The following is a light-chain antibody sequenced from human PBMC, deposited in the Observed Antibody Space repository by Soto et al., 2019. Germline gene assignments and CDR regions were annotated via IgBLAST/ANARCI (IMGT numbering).Light chain of an antibody. J-gene: IGKJ2*01. CDR2: AAS. CDR1: QSISSY. CDR3: QQSLSTPYT. V-gene: IGKV1-39*01. Sequence: DLQMTQSPSSLTASVGDRVTITCRARQSISSYLNWYQQKPGKAPKLLIYAASSLQSGVPSRFSGSGSGTDFTLTIISLQPEDFATYYCQQSLSTPYTFGQGTKLEIK.